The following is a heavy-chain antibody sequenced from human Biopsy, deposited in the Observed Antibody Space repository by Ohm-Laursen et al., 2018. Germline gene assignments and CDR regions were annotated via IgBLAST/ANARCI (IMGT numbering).Heavy chain of an antibody. CDR1: GFSISSGYY. CDR3: ARDRFDLLTPNWFDP. J-gene: IGHJ5*02. CDR2: AYDSGKS. D-gene: IGHD3-9*01. Sequence: SETLSLTCAVSGFSISSGYYWGWIRQPPGKGLEWIGSAYDSGKSYYNPSLKSRVTISVDVSKNKFSLKLSSVTAADTAVYYCARDRFDLLTPNWFDPWGQGTLVTVSS. V-gene: IGHV4-38-2*02.